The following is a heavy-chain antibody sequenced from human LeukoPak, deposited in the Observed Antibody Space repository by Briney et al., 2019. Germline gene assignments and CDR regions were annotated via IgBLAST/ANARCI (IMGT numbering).Heavy chain of an antibody. D-gene: IGHD6-13*01. J-gene: IGHJ4*02. CDR2: IKSDGSST. CDR3: ARGGETSNWYPGYFDY. V-gene: IGHV3-74*01. CDR1: GXTFSNYW. Sequence: GGSLRLSCAASGXTFSNYWMHWVRQAPGKGPVWVSRIKSDGSSTRFADSVQGRFTISRDNGKNTLYLQMNSLRAEDTAVYYCARGGETSNWYPGYFDYWGQGALVTVSS.